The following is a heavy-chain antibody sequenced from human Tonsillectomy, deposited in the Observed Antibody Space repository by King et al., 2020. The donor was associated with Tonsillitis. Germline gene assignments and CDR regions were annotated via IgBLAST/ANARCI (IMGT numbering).Heavy chain of an antibody. Sequence: VQLQESGPGLVKPSETLSLTCTVSGGSISSYYWSWIRQPPGKGREWIGYIYDSGSTNYNPSLKSRGTISVDTSKNQFSLKLSSVTATDTAVYYCARGFLIYYYDSGGYYFDYWGQGTLVTVSS. CDR1: GGSISSYY. J-gene: IGHJ4*02. V-gene: IGHV4-59*01. CDR3: ARGFLIYYYDSGGYYFDY. CDR2: IYDSGST. D-gene: IGHD3-22*01.